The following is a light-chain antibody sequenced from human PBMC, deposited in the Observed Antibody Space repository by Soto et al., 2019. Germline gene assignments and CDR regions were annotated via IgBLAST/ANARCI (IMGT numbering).Light chain of an antibody. CDR2: EVS. J-gene: IGLJ1*01. Sequence: QSVLTQPPSASGSPGQSVTISCTGTSSDVGAYHYVSWYQHRPGKAPKLMIYEVSKRPSGVPDRFSGSKSGNTASLPVSGLQAEDGADYYCCSHASSTSAFLFGIGTKVTVL. CDR3: CSHASSTSAFL. CDR1: SSDVGAYHY. V-gene: IGLV2-8*01.